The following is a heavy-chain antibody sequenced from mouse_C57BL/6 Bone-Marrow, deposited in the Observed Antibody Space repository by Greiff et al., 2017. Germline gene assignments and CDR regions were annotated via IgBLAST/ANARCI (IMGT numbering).Heavy chain of an antibody. CDR3: AKPGLRFYWYFDV. CDR1: GFSLTSYG. D-gene: IGHD1-1*01. J-gene: IGHJ1*03. CDR2: IWGDGST. Sequence: VKLVESGPGLVAPSQSLSITCTVSGFSLTSYGVSWVRQPSGKGLEWLGVIWGDGSTNYHSALISRLSISKDNSKSQVFLKLNSLQTDDTATYYCAKPGLRFYWYFDVWGTGTTVTVSS. V-gene: IGHV2-3*01.